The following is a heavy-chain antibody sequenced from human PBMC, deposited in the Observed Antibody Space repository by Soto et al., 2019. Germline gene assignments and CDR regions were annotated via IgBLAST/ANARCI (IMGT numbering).Heavy chain of an antibody. Sequence: ASVKVSCKASGYTFINYGISWVRQAPGQGLGWMGGIIPIFGTANYAQKFQGRVTITADESTSTAYMELSSLRSEDTAVYYCAREDLGPDYDFWSGSSRPTYYYGMDVWGQGTTVSVSS. J-gene: IGHJ6*02. CDR2: IIPIFGTA. D-gene: IGHD3-3*01. CDR1: GYTFINYG. CDR3: AREDLGPDYDFWSGSSRPTYYYGMDV. V-gene: IGHV1-69*13.